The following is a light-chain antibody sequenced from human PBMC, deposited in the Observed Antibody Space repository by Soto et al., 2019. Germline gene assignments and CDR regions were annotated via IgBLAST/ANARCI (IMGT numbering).Light chain of an antibody. J-gene: IGKJ1*01. Sequence: DIQLTQSPSTLSASVGDRVTITCRASQSINGWLAWYQQKPGQAPKLLIFKASGLNSGVPSRFSGSGSGTEFTLTISSLQPDDFATYYCQQYNDYPWTFGQGTKVEIK. V-gene: IGKV1-5*03. CDR1: QSINGW. CDR3: QQYNDYPWT. CDR2: KAS.